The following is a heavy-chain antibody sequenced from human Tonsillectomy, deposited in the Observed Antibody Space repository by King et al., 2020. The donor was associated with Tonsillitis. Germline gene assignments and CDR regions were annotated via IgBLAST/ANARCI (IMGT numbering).Heavy chain of an antibody. V-gene: IGHV3-64D*06. J-gene: IGHJ4*02. CDR3: VKSATHPSYFDY. CDR1: EFTFRNYA. CDR2: IGSDGGST. Sequence: VQLVESGGGLVQPGGSLRLSCSASEFTFRNYAIHWVRQAPGKGLEYVSAIGSDGGSTYYADSVKGRFTISRDNSKNTLYLQMSSLRAEDTAVYYCVKSATHPSYFDYWGQGTLVTVSS.